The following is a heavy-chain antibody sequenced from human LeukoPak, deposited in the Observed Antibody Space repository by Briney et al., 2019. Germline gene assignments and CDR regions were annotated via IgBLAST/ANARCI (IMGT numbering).Heavy chain of an antibody. CDR1: GFTFSSYS. Sequence: GGSLRLSCAASGFTFSSYSMNWVRQAPGKGLEWVSSISSSSSYIYYADSVKGRFTISRDNAKNSLYLQMNSLRAEDTAVYYCARRVGCSGGSCYSPFQHWGQGTLVTVSS. J-gene: IGHJ1*01. D-gene: IGHD2-15*01. CDR2: ISSSSSYI. CDR3: ARRVGCSGGSCYSPFQH. V-gene: IGHV3-21*01.